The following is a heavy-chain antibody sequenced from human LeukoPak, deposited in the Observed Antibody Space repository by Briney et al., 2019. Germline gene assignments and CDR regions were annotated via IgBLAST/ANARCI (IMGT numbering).Heavy chain of an antibody. CDR3: ARGSPISSDSSGYYYDWFDH. D-gene: IGHD3-22*01. CDR2: INHSGST. CDR1: GGSFSGYY. Sequence: KASETLSLTCAVYGGSFSGYYWSWIRQPPGKGLEWIGEINHSGSTNYNPSLKSRVTISVDTSKNQFSLNLSSVTAADTAVYYCARGSPISSDSSGYYYDWFDHWGQGTLVTVPS. J-gene: IGHJ5*02. V-gene: IGHV4-34*01.